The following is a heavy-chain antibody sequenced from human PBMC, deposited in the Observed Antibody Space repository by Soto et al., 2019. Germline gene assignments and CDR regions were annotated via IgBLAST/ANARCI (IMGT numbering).Heavy chain of an antibody. CDR2: IKQDGSEK. D-gene: IGHD6-6*01. V-gene: IGHV3-7*01. CDR3: ARTWVTIAARPYYYYMDV. Sequence: GGSLRLSCAASGFTFSSYWMSWVRQAPGKGLEWVANIKQDGSEKYYVDSVKGRFTISRDNAKNSLYLQMNSLRAEDTAVYYCARTWVTIAARPYYYYMDVWGKGTTVTVSS. J-gene: IGHJ6*03. CDR1: GFTFSSYW.